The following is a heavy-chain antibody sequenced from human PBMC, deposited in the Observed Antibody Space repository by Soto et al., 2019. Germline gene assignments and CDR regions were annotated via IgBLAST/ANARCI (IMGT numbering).Heavy chain of an antibody. V-gene: IGHV1-69*06. J-gene: IGHJ4*02. CDR2: TGSGTGPG. CDR3: ARRHSGGFFRSFDS. Sequence: SVKVSCKASGGSLSTNPISWVRQAPGQGLEWMGGTGSGTGPGNHAQKFQGRLTVTADKSTSTVYMELTNLSSEDTAVYYCARRHSGGFFRSFDSWGQGTLVTVSS. CDR1: GGSLSTNP. D-gene: IGHD2-15*01.